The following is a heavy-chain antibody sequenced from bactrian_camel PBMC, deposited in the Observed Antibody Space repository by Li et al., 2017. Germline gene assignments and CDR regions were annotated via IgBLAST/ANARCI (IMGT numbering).Heavy chain of an antibody. D-gene: IGHD1*01. CDR3: VKPNPDARGGFDH. CDR2: SSSGALAL. V-gene: IGHV3S1*01. CDR1: GLMFSSYW. J-gene: IGHJ4*01. Sequence: HVQLVESGGGLAQPGGSLRVSCAASGLMFSSYWMYWVRQAPGKGLEWVSSSSSGALALVYADSVKGRFTISRDNAKNTVYLLMNSLKPEDTAVYYCVKPNPDARGGFDHWGQGTQVTVS.